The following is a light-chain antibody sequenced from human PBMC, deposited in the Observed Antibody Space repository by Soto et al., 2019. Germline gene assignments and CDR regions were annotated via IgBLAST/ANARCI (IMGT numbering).Light chain of an antibody. CDR1: SSDVGEENY. CDR2: EVS. Sequence: QSALTQPPSASGSPGQSVTITCSGTSSDVGEENYVSWYQQHPGKVPKLILYEVSKRPSGVPDRFSGSRSGNTASLTVSGLQAEDEADYYCSSFAGSPVVFCGGTNLTVL. V-gene: IGLV2-8*01. CDR3: SSFAGSPVV. J-gene: IGLJ2*01.